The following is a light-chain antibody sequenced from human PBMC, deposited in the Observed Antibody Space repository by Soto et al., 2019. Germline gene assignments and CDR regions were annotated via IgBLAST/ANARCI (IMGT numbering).Light chain of an antibody. Sequence: QAVVTQEPSLTVSPGGTVTLTCGSSTGAVTSGHYPYWFQQKLGQAPRTLIYDSTNKHSWTPARFSGSLLGGKAALTLSGAQLEDEAEYYCLLSYSDARDWVFGGGTKVTVL. CDR2: DST. CDR3: LLSYSDARDWV. V-gene: IGLV7-46*01. J-gene: IGLJ3*02. CDR1: TGAVTSGHY.